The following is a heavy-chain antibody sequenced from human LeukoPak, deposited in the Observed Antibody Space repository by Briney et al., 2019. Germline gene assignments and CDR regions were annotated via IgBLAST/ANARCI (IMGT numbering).Heavy chain of an antibody. J-gene: IGHJ4*02. V-gene: IGHV1-8*01. Sequence: ASVNVSCKASGYTFTSYDINWVRHATGQGLEWMGWMSPNSGDTGYAQKFQGRVTMTRDTSISTAFMELTSLRSEDTAVYYCARGPPNWGFDFWGQGALVTVSS. CDR3: ARGPPNWGFDF. D-gene: IGHD7-27*01. CDR2: MSPNSGDT. CDR1: GYTFTSYD.